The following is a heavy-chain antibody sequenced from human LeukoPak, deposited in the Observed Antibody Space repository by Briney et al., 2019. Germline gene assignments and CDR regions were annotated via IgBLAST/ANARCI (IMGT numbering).Heavy chain of an antibody. Sequence: SETLSLTCTVSGGSISSSSYYWGWIRQPPGKGLEWIGSIYYSGSTYYNPSLKSRVTISVDTSKNQFSLKLRSVTAADTAVYYCARGGELLNYLGQGTLVTVSS. CDR2: IYYSGST. CDR1: GGSISSSSYY. J-gene: IGHJ4*02. V-gene: IGHV4-39*07. D-gene: IGHD1-7*01. CDR3: ARGGELLNY.